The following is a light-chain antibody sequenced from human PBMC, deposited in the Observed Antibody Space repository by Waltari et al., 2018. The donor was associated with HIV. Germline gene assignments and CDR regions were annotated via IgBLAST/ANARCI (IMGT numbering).Light chain of an antibody. J-gene: IGLJ2*01. CDR3: SSYAGRNTLL. V-gene: IGLV2-8*01. CDR2: EVN. Sequence: QSALTQPPSASGSPGQSVTISCTGTSSDVGGYAYFSWYQQPPGKAPKLMISEVNKRPSGVPDRFSGSRSGNTASLTVSGLQAEDEAHYYCSSYAGRNTLLFGGGTKLTVL. CDR1: SSDVGGYAY.